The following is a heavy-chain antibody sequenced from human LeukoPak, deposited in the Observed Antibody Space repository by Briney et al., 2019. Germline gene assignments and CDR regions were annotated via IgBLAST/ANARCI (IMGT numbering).Heavy chain of an antibody. V-gene: IGHV1-2*02. J-gene: IGHJ3*02. CDR3: ASCGSTSCLAHDAFDI. CDR2: INPNSGGT. D-gene: IGHD2-2*01. Sequence: GASVKVSCKASGYTFTGYYMHWVRQASGQGLEWMGWINPNSGGTNYAQKFQGRVTMTRDTSISTAYMELSRLRSDDTAVYYCASCGSTSCLAHDAFDIWGQGTMVTVSS. CDR1: GYTFTGYY.